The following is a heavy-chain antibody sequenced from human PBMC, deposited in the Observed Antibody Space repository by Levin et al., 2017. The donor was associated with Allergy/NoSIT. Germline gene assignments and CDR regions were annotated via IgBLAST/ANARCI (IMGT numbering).Heavy chain of an antibody. V-gene: IGHV4-59*01. CDR2: VYNSGSS. CDR1: GGSISGYY. J-gene: IGHJ6*02. Sequence: SETLSLTCSVSGGSISGYYWSWIRQPPGKGLEWIGYVYNSGSSIYNPSLMSRVTLSVDTSKNQFSLSLISVTAADTAVYYCARSGEINSWSQNYYYYGLDVWGRGTTVTVSS. CDR3: ARSGEINSWSQNYYYYGLDV. D-gene: IGHD6-13*01.